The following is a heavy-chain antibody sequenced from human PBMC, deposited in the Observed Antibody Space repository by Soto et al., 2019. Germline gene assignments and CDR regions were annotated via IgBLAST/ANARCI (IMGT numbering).Heavy chain of an antibody. CDR1: GFTFSDYY. CDR3: SRSDTAMEPLDY. CDR2: ISSSSSYT. D-gene: IGHD5-18*01. Sequence: GGSLRLSCAASGFTFSDYYMSWIRQAPGKGLEWVSYISSSSSYTNYADSVKGRFTISRDNAKNSQYLQMNSLRAEDTAVYYCSRSDTAMEPLDYWGQGTLVTVSS. V-gene: IGHV3-11*06. J-gene: IGHJ4*02.